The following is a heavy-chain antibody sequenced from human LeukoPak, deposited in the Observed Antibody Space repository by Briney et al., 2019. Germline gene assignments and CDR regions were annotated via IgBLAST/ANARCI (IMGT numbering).Heavy chain of an antibody. CDR3: ARGGYCSSTSCSRFDY. CDR2: INHSGST. CDR1: GGSFSGYY. D-gene: IGHD2-2*01. Sequence: SETLSLTCAAYGGSFSGYYWSWIRQPPGKGLEWIGEINHSGSTNYNPSLKSRVTISVDTSKNQFSLKLSSVTAADTAVYYCARGGYCSSTSCSRFDYWGQGTLVTVSS. J-gene: IGHJ4*02. V-gene: IGHV4-34*01.